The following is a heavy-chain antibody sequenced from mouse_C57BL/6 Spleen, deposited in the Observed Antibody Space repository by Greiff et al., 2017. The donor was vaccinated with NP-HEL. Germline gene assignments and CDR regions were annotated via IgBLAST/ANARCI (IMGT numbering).Heavy chain of an antibody. V-gene: IGHV1-82*01. D-gene: IGHD2-14*01. CDR1: GYAFSSSW. Sequence: QVQLQQSGPELVKPGASVKISCKASGYAFSSSWMNWVKQRPGKGLEWIGRIYPGDGDTNYNGKFKGKATLTADKSSSTAYMQLSSLTSEDSAVYFCAREVLYDYWGQGTTLTVSS. CDR2: IYPGDGDT. J-gene: IGHJ2*01. CDR3: AREVLYDY.